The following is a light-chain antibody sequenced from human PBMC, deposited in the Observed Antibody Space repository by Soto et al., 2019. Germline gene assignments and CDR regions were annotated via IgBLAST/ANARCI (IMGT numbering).Light chain of an antibody. V-gene: IGKV3-15*01. J-gene: IGKJ1*01. CDR3: QQYNNWPRT. Sequence: EIVMTQSPATLSVSPGERATLSCRASQDVHSNLAWYQQKPGQAPRLLVYGASTRATGIPARFSGSGSGTEFALTISSLQSEDFVIYYCQQYNNWPRTFGQGTKVEIK. CDR1: QDVHSN. CDR2: GAS.